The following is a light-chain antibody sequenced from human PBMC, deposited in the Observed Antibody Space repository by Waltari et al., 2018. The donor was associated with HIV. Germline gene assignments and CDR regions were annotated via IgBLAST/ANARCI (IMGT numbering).Light chain of an antibody. CDR3: CSYAGSSTCYV. Sequence: QSALTQPASVSGSPGQSITISCTGTSSDVGSYNLVSWYQQHPGKAPKLMIYEVSKRPSWVSNRFSGSKSSNTASLTISVLQAEDEADYYCCSYAGSSTCYVFGTGTKVTVL. J-gene: IGLJ1*01. V-gene: IGLV2-23*02. CDR2: EVS. CDR1: SSDVGSYNL.